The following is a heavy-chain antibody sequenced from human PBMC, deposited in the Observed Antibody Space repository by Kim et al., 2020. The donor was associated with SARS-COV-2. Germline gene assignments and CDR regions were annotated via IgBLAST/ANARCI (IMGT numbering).Heavy chain of an antibody. CDR3: ARPAAGYYDSRTYYFDY. Sequence: SETLSLTCTVSGGSISSSSYYWGWIRQPPGKGLEWIGSIYYSGSTYYNPSLKSRVTISVDTSKNQFSLKLSSVTAADTAVYYCARPAAGYYDSRTYYFDYWGQGTLVTVSS. J-gene: IGHJ4*02. CDR1: GGSISSSSYY. V-gene: IGHV4-39*01. CDR2: IYYSGST. D-gene: IGHD3-22*01.